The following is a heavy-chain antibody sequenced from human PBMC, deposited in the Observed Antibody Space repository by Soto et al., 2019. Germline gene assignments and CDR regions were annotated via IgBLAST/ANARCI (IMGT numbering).Heavy chain of an antibody. J-gene: IGHJ4*02. V-gene: IGHV2-5*02. D-gene: IGHD2-21*01. CDR1: AFSLSNSGVG. CDR3: ARLVAAGITYYFDS. Sequence: GSGAEPGKAKQSVGLTCTFSAFSLSNSGVGVGWIRQPPGKALEWLTFIYWDDDKRYSPSLKSRLTITKDTSKNQVVLTMTNMDPVDTATYYCARLVAAGITYYFDSWGQGTLVTVSS. CDR2: IYWDDDK.